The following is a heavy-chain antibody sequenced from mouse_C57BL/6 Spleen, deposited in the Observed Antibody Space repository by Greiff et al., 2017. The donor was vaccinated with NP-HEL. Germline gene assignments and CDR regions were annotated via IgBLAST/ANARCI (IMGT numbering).Heavy chain of an antibody. CDR2: INPNNGGT. V-gene: IGHV1-26*01. CDR1: GYTFTDYY. Sequence: EVQLQQSGPELVKPGASVKISCKASGYTFTDYYMNWVKQSHGKSLEWIGDINPNNGGTSYNQKFKGKATLTVDKSSSTAYMELRSLTSEDSAVYYCARGGQRYAMDYWGQGTSVTVSS. CDR3: ARGGQRYAMDY. D-gene: IGHD3-3*01. J-gene: IGHJ4*01.